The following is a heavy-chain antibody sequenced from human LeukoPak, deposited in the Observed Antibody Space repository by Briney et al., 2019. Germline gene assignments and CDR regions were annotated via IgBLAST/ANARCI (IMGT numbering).Heavy chain of an antibody. CDR3: ARSGPGGNWFDS. D-gene: IGHD3-10*01. CDR1: GFPFSSYW. Sequence: GGPLRLSCAASGFPFSSYWMHWVRQAPGKGLVWVSRVQSDGSSTSYADSVKGRFTISRDNAKNTLYLQMNSLGADDTAVYYCARSGPGGNWFDSWGQGTLVTVSS. V-gene: IGHV3-74*01. J-gene: IGHJ5*01. CDR2: VQSDGSST.